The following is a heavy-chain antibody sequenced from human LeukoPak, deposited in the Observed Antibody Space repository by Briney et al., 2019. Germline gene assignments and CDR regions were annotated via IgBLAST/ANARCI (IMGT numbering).Heavy chain of an antibody. CDR2: IIPIFGTA. CDR3: LKYDSSGLIS. D-gene: IGHD3-22*01. V-gene: IGHV1-69*05. J-gene: IGHJ4*02. Sequence: SVKVSCKASGGTFSSYAISWVRQAPGQGLEWMGGIIPIFGTANYAQKFQGRVTITTDESTSTAYMELRSLRSDDTAVYYCLKYDSSGLISWGQGTLVTVSS. CDR1: GGTFSSYA.